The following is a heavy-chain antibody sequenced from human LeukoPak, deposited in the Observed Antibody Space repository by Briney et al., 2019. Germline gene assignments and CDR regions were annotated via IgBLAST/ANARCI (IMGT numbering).Heavy chain of an antibody. V-gene: IGHV3-30*02. CDR2: IRFDGSDK. J-gene: IGHJ4*02. D-gene: IGHD3-22*01. CDR3: AKDFTSYYDSSGFFDY. Sequence: GGSLRPSCAASGITFSSYGMHRVRQAPGKGLEWVAFIRFDGSDKYYADSVKGRFTISRDNSKNTLYLQMNSLRAEDTAVYYCAKDFTSYYDSSGFFDYWGQGTLVTVSS. CDR1: GITFSSYG.